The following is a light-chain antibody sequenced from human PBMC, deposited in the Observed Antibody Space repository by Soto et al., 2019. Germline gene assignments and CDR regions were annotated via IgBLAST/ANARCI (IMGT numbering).Light chain of an antibody. CDR1: QSLNSNF. J-gene: IGKJ2*01. CDR2: GAS. CDR3: QEYGSAPPRYT. V-gene: IGKV3-20*01. Sequence: EFVLTQSPGTLSLSPGERATLSCRASQSLNSNFFAWYQQRPGQAPRLRIYGASTRGTGVPDSFSGSGSGTDFAITISRMEPEDFAVYYCQEYGSAPPRYTCGQGTKLDI.